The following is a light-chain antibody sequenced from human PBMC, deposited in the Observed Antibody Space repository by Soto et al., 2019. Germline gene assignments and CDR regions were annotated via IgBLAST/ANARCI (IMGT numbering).Light chain of an antibody. CDR2: RAS. CDR3: QQYNNWPGT. J-gene: IGKJ1*01. V-gene: IGKV3-15*01. CDR1: QSVSSN. Sequence: DILMKQSPATPSLSPGGRATLSCRASQSVSSNLAWYQQKPGQAPRLLIQRASTRATGIPARFSGSGSGTEFTLTISSLQSEDFAVYFCQQYNNWPGTFGQGTKVDIK.